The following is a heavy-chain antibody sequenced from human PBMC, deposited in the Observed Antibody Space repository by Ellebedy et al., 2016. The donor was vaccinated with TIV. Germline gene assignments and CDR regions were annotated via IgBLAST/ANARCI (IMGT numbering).Heavy chain of an antibody. J-gene: IGHJ6*02. D-gene: IGHD2-15*01. Sequence: GESLKISXAASGFTFSSYAMSWVRQAPGKGLEWVGRIKSKTDGGTTDYAAPVKGRFTISRDDSKNTLYLQMNSLKTEDTAVYYCTTDLTLVSFYYYYYYGMDVWGQGTTVTVSS. CDR2: IKSKTDGGTT. V-gene: IGHV3-15*01. CDR1: GFTFSSYA. CDR3: TTDLTLVSFYYYYYYGMDV.